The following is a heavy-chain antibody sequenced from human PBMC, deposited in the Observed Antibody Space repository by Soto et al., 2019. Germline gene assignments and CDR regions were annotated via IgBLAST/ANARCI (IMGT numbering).Heavy chain of an antibody. V-gene: IGHV3-53*02. CDR1: GFTVSSNY. J-gene: IGHJ4*02. D-gene: IGHD6-19*01. Sequence: EVQLVETGGGLIQPGGSLRLYCAASGFTVSSNYMSWVRQAPGKGLEWVSVIYSGGSTYYADSVKGRFTISRDNSKNTLYLQMNSLSAEDTAVYYCAREAYSSGWGDFDYWGQGTLVTVSS. CDR3: AREAYSSGWGDFDY. CDR2: IYSGGST.